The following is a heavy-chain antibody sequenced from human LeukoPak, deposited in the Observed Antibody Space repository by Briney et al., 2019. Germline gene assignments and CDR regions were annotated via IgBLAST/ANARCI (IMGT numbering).Heavy chain of an antibody. CDR3: ARLLAVAGTAGIDY. Sequence: SETLSLTCTVSGGSISSSSYYWGWIRQPPGKGLEWIGSIYYSGSTYYNPSLKSRVTISVDTSKNQFSLKLSSVTAADTAVYYCARLLAVAGTAGIDYWGQGTLVTVS. CDR1: GGSISSSSYY. CDR2: IYYSGST. V-gene: IGHV4-39*01. J-gene: IGHJ4*02. D-gene: IGHD6-19*01.